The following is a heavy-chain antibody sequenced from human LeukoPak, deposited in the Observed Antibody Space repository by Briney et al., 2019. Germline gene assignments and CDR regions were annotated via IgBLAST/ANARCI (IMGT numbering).Heavy chain of an antibody. V-gene: IGHV3-21*01. CDR1: GFTFSSYS. D-gene: IGHD4-17*01. J-gene: IGHJ4*02. CDR3: ARDCADDGFDY. CDR2: ISSSTSHI. Sequence: GGSLRLSCAASGFTFSSYSMNWVRQAPGKGLEWVSSISSSTSHIHYADSVKGRFTISRDTAKNLLFLQMNSLRAEDTAVYYCARDCADDGFDYWGQGTLVTVSS.